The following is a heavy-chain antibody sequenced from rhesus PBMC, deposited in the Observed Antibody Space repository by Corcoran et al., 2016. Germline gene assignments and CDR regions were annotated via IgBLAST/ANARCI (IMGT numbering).Heavy chain of an antibody. D-gene: IGHD6S26*01. CDR3: ARDRDSSGWSCDY. Sequence: QVQLQESGPGLVKPSETLSLTCAVSGGSVSSSNWWSWIRQPPGKGVEWIGYIIGNSGSTYYNPSLKSRVTISTDTYKNQFSLKLSSVTAADTAVYYCARDRDSSGWSCDYWGQGVLVTVSS. CDR1: GGSVSSSNW. J-gene: IGHJ4*01. CDR2: IIGNSGST. V-gene: IGHV4-65*01.